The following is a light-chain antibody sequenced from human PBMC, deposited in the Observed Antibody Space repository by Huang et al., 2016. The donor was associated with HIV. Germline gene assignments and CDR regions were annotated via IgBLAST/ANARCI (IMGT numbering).Light chain of an antibody. Sequence: DIQVTQSPSTLSAFVGDRGNITCRTSQGISTWLAWYQQRPGKAPNLLISKASNLETWVASMFSGNGSGTEFTLTINGLQPDDLATYYCQHQWTFGQGTKVEIK. CDR1: QGISTW. V-gene: IGKV1-5*03. J-gene: IGKJ1*01. CDR2: KAS. CDR3: QHQWT.